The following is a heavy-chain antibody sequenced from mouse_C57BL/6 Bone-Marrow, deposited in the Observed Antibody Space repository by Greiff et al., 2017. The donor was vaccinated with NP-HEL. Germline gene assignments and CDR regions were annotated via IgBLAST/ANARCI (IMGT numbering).Heavy chain of an antibody. CDR2: IDPSDSET. D-gene: IGHD2-1*01. CDR3: ARYGKRGDYFDY. Sequence: QVQLKQPGAELVRPGSSVKLSCKASGYTFTSYWMHWVKQRPIQGLEWIGNIDPSDSETHYNQKFKDKATLTVDKSSSTAYMQLSSLTSEDSAVYYCARYGKRGDYFDYWGQGTTLTVSS. V-gene: IGHV1-52*01. J-gene: IGHJ2*01. CDR1: GYTFTSYW.